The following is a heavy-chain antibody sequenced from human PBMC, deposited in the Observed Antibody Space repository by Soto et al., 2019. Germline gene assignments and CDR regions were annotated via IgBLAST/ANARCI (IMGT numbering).Heavy chain of an antibody. Sequence: GGSLRLSCAASGFTFSNAWMSWVRQAPGKGLEWVGRIKSKTDGGTTDYAAPVKGRFTISRDDSKNTLYLQMNSLKTEDTAVYYCTTEGLLYYYGSGSRPPFDYWGQGTLVTVSS. D-gene: IGHD3-10*01. J-gene: IGHJ4*02. CDR3: TTEGLLYYYGSGSRPPFDY. V-gene: IGHV3-15*01. CDR1: GFTFSNAW. CDR2: IKSKTDGGTT.